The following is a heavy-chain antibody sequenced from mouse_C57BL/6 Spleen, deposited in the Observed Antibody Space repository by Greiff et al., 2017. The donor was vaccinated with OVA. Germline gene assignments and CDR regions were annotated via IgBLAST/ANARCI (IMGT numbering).Heavy chain of an antibody. Sequence: VQLQQSGPELVKPGASVKISCKASGYSFTSYYIHWVKQRPGQGLEWIGWIYPGSGNTKYNEKFKGKATLTADTSSSTAYMQLSSLTSEDSAVYYCARKHYYYGSSYLVFDYWGQGTTLTVSS. CDR2: IYPGSGNT. J-gene: IGHJ2*01. D-gene: IGHD1-1*01. CDR1: GYSFTSYY. V-gene: IGHV1-66*01. CDR3: ARKHYYYGSSYLVFDY.